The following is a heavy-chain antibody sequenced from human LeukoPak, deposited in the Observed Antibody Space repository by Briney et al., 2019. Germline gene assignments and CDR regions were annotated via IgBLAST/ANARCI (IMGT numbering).Heavy chain of an antibody. J-gene: IGHJ4*02. Sequence: PGGSLRLSCVVSGFTFSNYAMSWVRQAPGKGLEWVSVISGGGSTTYYADSVKGRFTISRDNSKNTLYLQMNSLRAEDTAVYYCASQYYDILTGLTPLFDYWGQGTLVTVSS. CDR1: GFTFSNYA. V-gene: IGHV3-23*01. D-gene: IGHD3-9*01. CDR2: ISGGGSTT. CDR3: ASQYYDILTGLTPLFDY.